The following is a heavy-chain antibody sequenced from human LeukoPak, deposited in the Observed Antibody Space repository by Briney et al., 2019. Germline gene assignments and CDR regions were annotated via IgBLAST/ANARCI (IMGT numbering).Heavy chain of an antibody. V-gene: IGHV3-23*01. Sequence: GGSLRLSCAASGFTFSSYAMSWVRQAPGKGLEWVSGISGSGDNTYYADSVKGRFTISRDNSKNTLYVQVNSLGTEDTAAYYCARRRPGYFDYWGQGTLVTVSS. CDR3: ARRRPGYFDY. J-gene: IGHJ4*02. CDR1: GFTFSSYA. D-gene: IGHD1-14*01. CDR2: ISGSGDNT.